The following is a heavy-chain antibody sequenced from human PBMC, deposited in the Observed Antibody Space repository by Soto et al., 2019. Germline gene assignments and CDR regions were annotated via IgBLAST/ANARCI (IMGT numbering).Heavy chain of an antibody. CDR1: GYTFTGYY. CDR2: INPNSGGT. Sequence: ASVKVSCKASGYTFTGYYMHWVRQAPGQGLEWMGWINPNSGGTDYAQKFQGWVTMTRDTSISTAYMELSRLRSDDTAVYYCARGGSLWFGELSAYYYGMDVWGQGTTVTVSS. V-gene: IGHV1-2*04. D-gene: IGHD3-10*01. CDR3: ARGGSLWFGELSAYYYGMDV. J-gene: IGHJ6*02.